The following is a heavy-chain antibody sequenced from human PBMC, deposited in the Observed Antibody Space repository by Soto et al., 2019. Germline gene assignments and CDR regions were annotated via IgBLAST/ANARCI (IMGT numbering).Heavy chain of an antibody. CDR3: AREGSGYYDFWSGYYSVPLGMDV. J-gene: IGHJ6*02. CDR2: ISSSGSYI. CDR1: GFTFSSYS. D-gene: IGHD3-3*01. Sequence: PGGSLRLSCAASGFTFSSYSMNWVRQAPGKGLEWVSSISSSGSYIYYADSVKGRFTISRDNAKNSLYLQMNSLRAEDTAVYYCAREGSGYYDFWSGYYSVPLGMDVWGQGTTVTVS. V-gene: IGHV3-21*01.